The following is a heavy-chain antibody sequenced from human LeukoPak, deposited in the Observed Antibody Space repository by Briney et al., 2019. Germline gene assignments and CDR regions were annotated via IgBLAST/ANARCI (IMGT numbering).Heavy chain of an antibody. D-gene: IGHD3-22*01. CDR1: GYTFTGYY. J-gene: IGHJ4*02. Sequence: ASVKVSCKASGYTFTGYYMHWVRQAPGQGLEWMGWINSNSGGTNYAHKFQGRVTMTRDTSISTAYMELSSLRSDDTAVYYCARDMHDSSGYPLDYWGQGTLVTVSS. CDR2: INSNSGGT. V-gene: IGHV1-2*02. CDR3: ARDMHDSSGYPLDY.